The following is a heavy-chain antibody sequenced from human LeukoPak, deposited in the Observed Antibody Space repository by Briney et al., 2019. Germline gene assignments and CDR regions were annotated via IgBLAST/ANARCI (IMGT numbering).Heavy chain of an antibody. Sequence: PSETPSLTCTVSGGSISSGGYYWSWIRQPPGKGLEWIGEINHSGSTNYNPSLKSRVTISVDTSKNQFSLKLSSVTAADTAVYYCARRNLDVWGKGTTVTVSS. CDR2: INHSGST. D-gene: IGHD1-14*01. CDR3: ARRNLDV. J-gene: IGHJ6*04. V-gene: IGHV4-39*07. CDR1: GGSISSGGYY.